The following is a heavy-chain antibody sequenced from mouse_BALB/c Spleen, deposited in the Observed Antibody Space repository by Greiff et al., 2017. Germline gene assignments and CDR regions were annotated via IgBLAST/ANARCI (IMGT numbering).Heavy chain of an antibody. D-gene: IGHD3-3*01. J-gene: IGHJ4*01. V-gene: IGHV1-31*01. CDR2: INPYNGAT. CDR1: GYSFTGYY. Sequence: EVQLQESGPELVKPGASVKISCKASGYSFTGYYMHWVKQSHVKSLEWIGRINPYNGATSYNQNFKDKASLTVDKSSSTAYMELHSLTSEDSAVYYCASGAGRAMDYWGQGTSVTVSS. CDR3: ASGAGRAMDY.